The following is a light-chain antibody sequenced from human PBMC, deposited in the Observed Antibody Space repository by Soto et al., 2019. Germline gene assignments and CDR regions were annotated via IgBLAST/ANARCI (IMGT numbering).Light chain of an antibody. J-gene: IGKJ5*01. CDR3: QQYGNSPIT. CDR1: QSVSSSY. CDR2: DAS. Sequence: EIVLTQSPGTLSLSPGERATLSCRASQSVSSSYLAWYQQKPGQAPSLLIYDASSRATGIPDRFSGSGSGTDFTLTISRLEPEDFAVYYCQQYGNSPITFGQGTRLEIK. V-gene: IGKV3-20*01.